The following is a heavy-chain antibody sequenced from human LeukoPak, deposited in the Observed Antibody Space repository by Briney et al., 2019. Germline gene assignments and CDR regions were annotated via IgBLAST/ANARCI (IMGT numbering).Heavy chain of an antibody. CDR3: ARGALDPETVTNYFEY. Sequence: ASVKVSCKASGYTFSDHYIQWVRQAPGQGFDWLGWINPNSGGTDYARKFRGRVTMTRDMSLSTPYMELTRLTYDDTAVYYCARGALDPETVTNYFEYWAQGTLVTVSS. CDR1: GYTFSDHY. D-gene: IGHD4-17*01. J-gene: IGHJ4*02. CDR2: INPNSGGT. V-gene: IGHV1-2*02.